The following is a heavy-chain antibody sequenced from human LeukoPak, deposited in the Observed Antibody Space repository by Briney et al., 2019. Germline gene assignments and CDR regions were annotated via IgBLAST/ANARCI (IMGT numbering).Heavy chain of an antibody. CDR1: GGSFSGYY. CDR3: AAQYSGYVRLDY. D-gene: IGHD5-12*01. J-gene: IGHJ4*02. Sequence: SETLSLTCAVYGGSFSGYYWSWIRQPPGKGLEWIGEISHSGSTNYNPSLESRVTISVDTSKNQFSLKLSSVTAADTAVYYCAAQYSGYVRLDYWGQGTLVTVSS. V-gene: IGHV4-34*01. CDR2: ISHSGST.